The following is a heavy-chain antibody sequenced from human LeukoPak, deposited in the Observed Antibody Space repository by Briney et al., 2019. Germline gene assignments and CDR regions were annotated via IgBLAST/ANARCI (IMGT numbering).Heavy chain of an antibody. V-gene: IGHV3-48*01. D-gene: IGHD6-13*01. Sequence: GGTLRLSCAASGFTFSTYSMDWVRQTPGKGLEWISYISHDGSTAYYADSVKGPFTISRDNAKNSLYLQMNSLRAEDTAVYYCAKGRGSSWYNASWFDPWGQGTLVTVSS. J-gene: IGHJ5*02. CDR3: AKGRGSSWYNASWFDP. CDR1: GFTFSTYS. CDR2: ISHDGSTA.